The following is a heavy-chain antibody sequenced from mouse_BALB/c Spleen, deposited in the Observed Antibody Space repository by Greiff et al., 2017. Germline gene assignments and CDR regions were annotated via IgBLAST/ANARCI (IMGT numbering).Heavy chain of an antibody. J-gene: IGHJ3*01. CDR3: ASPYYRYDEGPFAY. CDR1: GFSLTSYG. D-gene: IGHD2-14*01. V-gene: IGHV2-9*02. CDR2: IWAGGST. Sequence: VQRVESGPGLVAPSQSLSITCTVSGFSLTSYGVHWVRQPPGKGLEWLGVIWAGGSTNYNSALMSRLSISKDNSKSQVFLKMNSLQTDDTAMYYCASPYYRYDEGPFAYWGQGTLVTVSA.